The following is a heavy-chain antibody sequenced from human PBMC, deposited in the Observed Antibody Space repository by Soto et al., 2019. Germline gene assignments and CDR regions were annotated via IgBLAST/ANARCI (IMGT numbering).Heavy chain of an antibody. D-gene: IGHD6-13*01. CDR1: GFTFDDYA. Sequence: PGGSLGLSCAASGFTFDDYAMHWVRQAPGKGLEWVSGISWNSGTIVYADSVKGRFTISRDNAKNSLYLQRNCLRGEDTALYYCAKDMRGGSSSSRYYYGLDVWGKGTTVPVSP. CDR2: ISWNSGTI. V-gene: IGHV3-9*01. J-gene: IGHJ6*04. CDR3: AKDMRGGSSSSRYYYGLDV.